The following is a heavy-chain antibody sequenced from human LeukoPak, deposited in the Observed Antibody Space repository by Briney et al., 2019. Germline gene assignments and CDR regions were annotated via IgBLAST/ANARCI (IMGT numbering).Heavy chain of an antibody. D-gene: IGHD3-10*01. J-gene: IGHJ5*02. CDR3: AKEGTPQVSTWYDL. V-gene: IGHV3-30*18. Sequence: GFLRLSCAASGVTLSPYGMHWVRQAPGKGLEWVAVISYEGGTQHYADSVKGRFIISRDNPRNTLYLQMNILRTEDTAVYYCAKEGTPQVSTWYDLWGQGTQVIVSS. CDR2: ISYEGGTQ. CDR1: GVTLSPYG.